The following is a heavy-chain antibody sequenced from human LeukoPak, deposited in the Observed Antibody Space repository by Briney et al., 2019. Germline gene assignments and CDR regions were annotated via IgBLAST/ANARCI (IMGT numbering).Heavy chain of an antibody. J-gene: IGHJ3*02. Sequence: SEALSLTXTVSGGSISSYHWSWIRQPPGKGLEWIGYIYYSGSTNYNPSLKSRVTISVDTSKNQFSLKLSSVTAADTAVYYCARIYDSSGHDAFDIWGQGTMVTVSS. CDR1: GGSISSYH. V-gene: IGHV4-59*01. CDR3: ARIYDSSGHDAFDI. CDR2: IYYSGST. D-gene: IGHD3-22*01.